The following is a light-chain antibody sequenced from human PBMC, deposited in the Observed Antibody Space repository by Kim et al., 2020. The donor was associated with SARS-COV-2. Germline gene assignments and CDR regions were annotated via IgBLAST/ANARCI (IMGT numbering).Light chain of an antibody. CDR2: GAS. CDR1: QIVSSS. J-gene: IGKJ1*01. CDR3: QQYYNWPRT. Sequence: VSPGERVTLSCRASQIVSSSLAWYQQKPGQAPRLLSYGASARATGTPARFSGSASGTEFTLTISSLQSEDFAVYYCQQYYNWPRTFGQGTKVDIK. V-gene: IGKV3-15*01.